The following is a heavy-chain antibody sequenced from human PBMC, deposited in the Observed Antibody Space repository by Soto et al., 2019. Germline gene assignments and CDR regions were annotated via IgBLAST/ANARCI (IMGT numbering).Heavy chain of an antibody. CDR1: GYSFTSYW. CDR3: ARLRYSSSSGYYYYGMDV. J-gene: IGHJ6*02. D-gene: IGHD6-6*01. CDR2: IYPGDSDT. V-gene: IGHV5-51*01. Sequence: GESLKISCKGSGYSFTSYWIGWVRQMPGKGLEWMGIIYPGDSDTRYSPSFQGQVTISADKPISTAYLQWSSLKASDTAMYSCARLRYSSSSGYYYYGMDVWGQGTTVTVSS.